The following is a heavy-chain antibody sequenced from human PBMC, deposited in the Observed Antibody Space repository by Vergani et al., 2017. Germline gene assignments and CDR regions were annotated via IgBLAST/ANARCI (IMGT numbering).Heavy chain of an antibody. J-gene: IGHJ6*02. Sequence: QVQLQQWGAGLLKPSETLSLTCAVYGGSISSGGYYWSWIRQPPGKGLEWIGEINHSGSTNYNPSLKSRVTISVDTSKNQFSLKLSSVTAADTAVYYCARSPLHVYYGMDVWGQGP. D-gene: IGHD4-11*01. V-gene: IGHV4-34*01. CDR2: INHSGST. CDR1: GGSISSGGYY. CDR3: ARSPLHVYYGMDV.